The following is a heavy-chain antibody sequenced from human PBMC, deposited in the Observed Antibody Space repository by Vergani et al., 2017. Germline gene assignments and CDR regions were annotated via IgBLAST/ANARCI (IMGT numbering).Heavy chain of an antibody. J-gene: IGHJ4*02. D-gene: IGHD1-26*01. CDR3: ARDSAVGGTFDS. V-gene: IGHV4-61*02. CDR2: YYTSGRT. Sequence: QVQLQESGPGLVKPSQTLSLTCTVSGASISSGSFYWSWIRQPAGKGLEWIGRYYTSGRTDYNPSLESRVTISVDTSKNTFSLKLNSVTAADTAIYYCARDSAVGGTFDSWGQGTLVSVSS. CDR1: GASISSGSFY.